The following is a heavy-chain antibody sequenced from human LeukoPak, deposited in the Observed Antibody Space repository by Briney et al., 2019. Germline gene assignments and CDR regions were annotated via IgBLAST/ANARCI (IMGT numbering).Heavy chain of an antibody. D-gene: IGHD3-22*01. CDR3: TTVYYYDSSGYYDPDY. CDR1: GFTFGDYA. Sequence: GGSLRLSCTASGFTFGDYAMSWVRQAPGKGLEWVGFIRSKAYGGTTEYAASVKGRFTISRDDSKSIAYLQMNSLKTEDTAVYYCTTVYYYDSSGYYDPDYWGQGTLVTVSS. V-gene: IGHV3-49*04. CDR2: IRSKAYGGTT. J-gene: IGHJ4*02.